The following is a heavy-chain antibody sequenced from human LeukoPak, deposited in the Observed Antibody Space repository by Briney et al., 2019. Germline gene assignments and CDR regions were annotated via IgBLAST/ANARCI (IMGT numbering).Heavy chain of an antibody. CDR2: ISSSSSYI. V-gene: IGHV3-21*01. CDR3: ARDGEGYQVRYYFDY. Sequence: PGGSLRLSCAASGFTFRSYSMNWVRQAPGKGLEWVSSISSSSSYIYYADSVKGRFTISRDNAKNSLYLQMNSLRAEDTAVYYCARDGEGYQVRYYFDYWGQGTLVTVSS. J-gene: IGHJ4*02. CDR1: GFTFRSYS. D-gene: IGHD2-2*01.